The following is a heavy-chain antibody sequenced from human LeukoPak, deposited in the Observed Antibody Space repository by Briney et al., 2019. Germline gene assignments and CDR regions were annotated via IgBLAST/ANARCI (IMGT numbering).Heavy chain of an antibody. V-gene: IGHV3-30-3*01. CDR1: GFTFSSYA. CDR3: ARDSAYGDYFIDY. Sequence: GGSLRLSCVASGFTFSSYAMHWVRQAPGKGLEWVAVISFDGSNKYYADSVKGRFTISGDNSKNTLYLQMNSLRVEDTAVYYCARDSAYGDYFIDYWGQGTLVTVSS. D-gene: IGHD4-17*01. J-gene: IGHJ4*02. CDR2: ISFDGSNK.